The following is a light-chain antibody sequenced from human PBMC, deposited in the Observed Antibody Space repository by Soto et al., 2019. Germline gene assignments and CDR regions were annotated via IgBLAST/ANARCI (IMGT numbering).Light chain of an antibody. J-gene: IGKJ5*01. Sequence: EVVLTQSPVTLSLSPGERATLSCRASQSVSSNLAWYQQKPGQAPRLLIYGASSRATGIPVRFSGSGSGTEFTLTISSLQSEDFAVYYCQQYNNWPLPFGQGTRLAIK. CDR1: QSVSSN. CDR3: QQYNNWPLP. CDR2: GAS. V-gene: IGKV3-15*01.